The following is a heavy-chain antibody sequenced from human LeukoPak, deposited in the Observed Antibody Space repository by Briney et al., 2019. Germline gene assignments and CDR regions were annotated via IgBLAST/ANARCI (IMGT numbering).Heavy chain of an antibody. Sequence: PSETLSLTCTVSGGSISSSSYHWGWIRQPPGKGLEWIGSIYYSGSTYYNPSLKSRVTISVDTSKNQFSLKLSSVTAADTAVYYCASDLFRESEDYWGQGTLVIVSS. CDR1: GGSISSSSYH. V-gene: IGHV4-39*01. J-gene: IGHJ4*02. CDR3: ASDLFRESEDY. CDR2: IYYSGST. D-gene: IGHD3-10*01.